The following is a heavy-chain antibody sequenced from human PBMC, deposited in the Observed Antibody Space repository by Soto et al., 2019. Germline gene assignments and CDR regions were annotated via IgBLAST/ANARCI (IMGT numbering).Heavy chain of an antibody. Sequence: GGSLRLSCAASGFTFSSYGMHWVRQAPGKGLEWVAVIWYDGSNKYYADSVKGRFTISRDNSKNTLYLQMNSLRAEDTAVYYCARDRSVDDVWRIAAAGTGTFDIWGQGTMVTVSS. CDR2: IWYDGSNK. V-gene: IGHV3-33*01. CDR1: GFTFSSYG. J-gene: IGHJ3*02. CDR3: ARDRSVDDVWRIAAAGTGTFDI. D-gene: IGHD6-13*01.